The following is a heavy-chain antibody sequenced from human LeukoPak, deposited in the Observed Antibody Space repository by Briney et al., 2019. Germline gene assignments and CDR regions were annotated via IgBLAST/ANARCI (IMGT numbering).Heavy chain of an antibody. D-gene: IGHD3-3*01. Sequence: GSLRLSCAASGFTFSSYAMSWIRQPPGKGLEWIGEINHSGSTNYNPSLKSRVTISVDTSKNQFSLKLSSVTAADTAVYYCARRDYDFWSGVPGAFDYWGQGTLVTVSS. CDR1: GFTFSSYA. CDR2: INHSGST. V-gene: IGHV4-34*01. CDR3: ARRDYDFWSGVPGAFDY. J-gene: IGHJ4*02.